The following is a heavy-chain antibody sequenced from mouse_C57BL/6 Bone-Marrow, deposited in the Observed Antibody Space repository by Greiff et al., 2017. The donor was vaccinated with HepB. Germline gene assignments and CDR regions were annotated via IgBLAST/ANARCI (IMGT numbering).Heavy chain of an antibody. J-gene: IGHJ4*01. CDR2: IFPGSGST. D-gene: IGHD2-5*01. CDR3: ARARDSNYVRDYYAMDY. V-gene: IGHV1-56*01. CDR1: GYTFTSHW. Sequence: QVQLKESGPELVRPGASVKISCKAPGYTFTSHWMQWVRQRPGQGLEWIGEIFPGSGSTYYNEKFKGKATLTVDTSSSTAYMQLSSLSSEESAVYFCARARDSNYVRDYYAMDYWGQGTSVTVSS.